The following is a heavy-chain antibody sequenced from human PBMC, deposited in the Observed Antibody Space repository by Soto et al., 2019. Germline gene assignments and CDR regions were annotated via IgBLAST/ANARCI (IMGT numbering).Heavy chain of an antibody. CDR3: ARSVVVPYYYYYYMDV. J-gene: IGHJ6*03. Sequence: PSETLSLTCTVSGGSISSYYWSWIRQPPGKGLEWIGYIYYSGSTNYNPSLKSRVTISVDTSKNQFSLKLSSVTAADTAVYYCARSVVVPYYYYYYMDVWGKGTTVTVSS. V-gene: IGHV4-59*01. D-gene: IGHD2-2*01. CDR2: IYYSGST. CDR1: GGSISSYY.